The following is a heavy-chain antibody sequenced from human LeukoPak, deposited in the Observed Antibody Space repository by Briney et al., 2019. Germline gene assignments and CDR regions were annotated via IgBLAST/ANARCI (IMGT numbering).Heavy chain of an antibody. CDR2: VYYSGST. D-gene: IGHD3-10*01. V-gene: IGHV4-59*01. CDR3: ARDKWGVRGRFFDI. J-gene: IGHJ3*02. Sequence: SETLSLTCTVSGGSISSYYWSWIRQPPGKGLEWIGYVYYSGSTNYNPSLKSRVTISVDTSKNQFSLKLSSVTAADTAVYYCARDKWGVRGRFFDIWGQGTMVTVPS. CDR1: GGSISSYY.